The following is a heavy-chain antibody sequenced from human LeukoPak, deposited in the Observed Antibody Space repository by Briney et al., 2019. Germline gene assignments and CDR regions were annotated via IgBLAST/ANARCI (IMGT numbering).Heavy chain of an antibody. CDR1: GDSVSSNSGA. Sequence: SQTLSLTCAISGDSVSSNSGAWHWIRQSPSRGLEWLGRTYYRSKWYNDYAVSVKGRITINPDTSKNQFSLQLDSLTPEDTAVYYCARGDSPSYTSSWCFDSWGQGTLVTVSS. D-gene: IGHD6-13*01. CDR2: TYYRSKWYN. CDR3: ARGDSPSYTSSWCFDS. J-gene: IGHJ4*02. V-gene: IGHV6-1*01.